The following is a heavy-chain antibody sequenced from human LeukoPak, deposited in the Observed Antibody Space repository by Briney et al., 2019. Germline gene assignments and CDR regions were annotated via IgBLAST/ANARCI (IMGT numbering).Heavy chain of an antibody. D-gene: IGHD2-2*03. CDR2: IDNDGWPT. CDR3: ARDLIGWSLDP. Sequence: SGGSLRLSCAASGFTFTSYEMSWVRQAPGKGLEWISYIDNDGWPTYYADSVKGRFTITRDNAKSSLYLQMDSLTVEDTAVYYCARDLIGWSLDPWGQGTLVTVSS. V-gene: IGHV3-48*03. CDR1: GFTFTSYE. J-gene: IGHJ5*02.